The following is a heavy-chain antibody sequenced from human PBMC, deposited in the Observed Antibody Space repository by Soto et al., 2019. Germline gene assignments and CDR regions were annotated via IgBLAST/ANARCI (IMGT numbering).Heavy chain of an antibody. CDR1: GGSFSGYY. V-gene: IGHV4-34*02. CDR2: INHSGST. J-gene: IGHJ6*02. D-gene: IGHD6-13*01. CDR3: ARRRGRQQLVQRYYNGMDV. Sequence: QVQLQQCGAGLLKPSETLSLTCAVYGGSFSGYYWSWILQSPGMGLEWIGEINHSGSTNYNPYLKRRVTISVNTSKNQSSLTLGSVSAADTAVYFCARRRGRQQLVQRYYNGMDVWGQGTTVTVSS.